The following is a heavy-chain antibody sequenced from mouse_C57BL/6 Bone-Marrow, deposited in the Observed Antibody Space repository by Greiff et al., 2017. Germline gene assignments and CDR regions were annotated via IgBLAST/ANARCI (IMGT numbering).Heavy chain of an antibody. Sequence: VHVKQSGTVLARPGASVKMSCKTSGYTFTSYWMHWVKQRPGQGLEWIGAIYPGNSDTSYNQKFKGKAKLTAVPSASTAYMELSSLTNEDSAVYYCNYGSSYYFDYWGQGTTLTVSS. J-gene: IGHJ2*01. CDR3: NYGSSYYFDY. D-gene: IGHD1-1*01. CDR2: IYPGNSDT. V-gene: IGHV1-5*01. CDR1: GYTFTSYW.